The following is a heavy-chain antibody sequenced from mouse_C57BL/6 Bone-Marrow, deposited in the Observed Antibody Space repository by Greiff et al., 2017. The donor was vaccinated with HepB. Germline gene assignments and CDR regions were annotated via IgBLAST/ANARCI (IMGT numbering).Heavy chain of an antibody. V-gene: IGHV3-6*01. J-gene: IGHJ1*03. CDR2: ISYDGSN. CDR3: ARDRDTTVVGDWYFDV. D-gene: IGHD1-1*01. Sequence: DSGPGLVKPSQSLSLTCSVTGYSITSGYYWNWIRQFPGNKLEWMGYISYDGSNNYNPSLKNRISITRDTSKNQFFLKLNSVTTEDTATYYCARDRDTTVVGDWYFDVWGTGTTVTVSS. CDR1: GYSITSGYY.